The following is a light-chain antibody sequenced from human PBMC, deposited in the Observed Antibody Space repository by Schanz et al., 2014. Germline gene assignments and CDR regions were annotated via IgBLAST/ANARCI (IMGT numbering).Light chain of an antibody. CDR3: QQRSNWHLT. CDR1: QTVSSSY. J-gene: IGKJ4*01. Sequence: ETVLTQSPGALSLSPGERATLSCRASQTVSSSYLAWYQQKPGQAPRLLIYGASSRATGIPDRFSGSGSGTDFTLTISSLEPEDFAVYYCQQRSNWHLTFGGGTKVEIK. V-gene: IGKV3D-20*02. CDR2: GAS.